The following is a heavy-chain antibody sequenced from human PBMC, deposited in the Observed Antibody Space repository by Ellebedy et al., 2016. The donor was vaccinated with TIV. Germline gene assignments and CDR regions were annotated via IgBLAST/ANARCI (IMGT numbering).Heavy chain of an antibody. CDR3: ARVWGIATRPVDS. CDR1: DGSISSSSDH. J-gene: IGHJ4*02. V-gene: IGHV4-39*07. CDR2: IHSSGST. Sequence: MPSETLSLTCTVSDGSISSSSDHWGWDWIRQPPGKGLEWIGSIHSSGSTQYNPSLKSRVTISVDKSKNQFSLKMSSVTPADTAVFYCARVWGIATRPVDSWGQGTLVTVSP. D-gene: IGHD6-6*01.